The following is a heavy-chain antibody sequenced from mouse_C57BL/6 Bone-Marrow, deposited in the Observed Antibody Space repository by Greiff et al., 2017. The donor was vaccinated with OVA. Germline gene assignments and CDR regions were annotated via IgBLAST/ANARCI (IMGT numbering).Heavy chain of an antibody. D-gene: IGHD1-1*01. CDR2: SSNKANDYTT. J-gene: IGHJ1*03. CDR3: ARYAPPYYYGGSYDWYFDV. Sequence: EVKLVESGGGLVQSGRSLRLSCAASGFTFSDFYMEWVRQAPGKGLEWIAASSNKANDYTTEYSASVRGRFIVYRDTSHSILYHQMNALIANDTAIDYCARYAPPYYYGGSYDWYFDVWGTGTTVTVSS. V-gene: IGHV7-1*01. CDR1: GFTFSDFY.